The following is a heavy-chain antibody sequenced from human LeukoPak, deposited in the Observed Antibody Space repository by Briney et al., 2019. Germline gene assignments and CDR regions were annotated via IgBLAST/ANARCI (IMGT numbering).Heavy chain of an antibody. J-gene: IGHJ3*02. D-gene: IGHD6-13*01. CDR1: GFTFDDYA. CDR2: ISWNSGSI. V-gene: IGHV3-9*03. Sequence: PGGSLRLSCAASGFTFDDYAMHWVRQAPGKGLEWVSGISWNSGSIGYADSVRGRFTISRDNAKNSLYLQMNSLRAEDMALYYCAKDVAAAGTRSAFDIWGQGTMVTVSS. CDR3: AKDVAAAGTRSAFDI.